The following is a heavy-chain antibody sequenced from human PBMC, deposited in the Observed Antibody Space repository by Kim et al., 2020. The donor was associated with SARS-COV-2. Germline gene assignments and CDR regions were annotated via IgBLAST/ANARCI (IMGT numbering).Heavy chain of an antibody. V-gene: IGHV4-59*01. CDR2: VFDSGST. CDR3: ARGKYYYDASGNPWVWYFGL. CDR1: GGSISYYY. Sequence: SETLSLTCTVSGGSISYYYWTWNRQPPGKGLEWIGYVFDSGSTNYNPSLQSRVTISLGTSKKQFSLQLTSVTAADTAVYYCARGKYYYDASGNPWVWYFGLWGRGTLVTVSS. D-gene: IGHD3-22*01. J-gene: IGHJ2*01.